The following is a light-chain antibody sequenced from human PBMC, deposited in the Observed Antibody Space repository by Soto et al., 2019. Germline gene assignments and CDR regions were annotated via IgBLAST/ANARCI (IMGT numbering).Light chain of an antibody. CDR3: QQYIKWPIT. CDR1: QSVSSY. CDR2: DAS. J-gene: IGKJ5*01. V-gene: IGKV3-15*01. Sequence: EIVLTESPATLSLSPGERATLSCRASQSVSSYLAWYQQKPGQAPRLLISDASTRATGIPARFSGSGSGTEFTLTVSSLQSEDFAVYYCQQYIKWPITFGQGTRLEI.